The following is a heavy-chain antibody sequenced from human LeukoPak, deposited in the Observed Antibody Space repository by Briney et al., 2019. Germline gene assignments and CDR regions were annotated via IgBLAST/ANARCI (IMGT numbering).Heavy chain of an antibody. CDR2: ISGSGGST. CDR1: GVTFSSYA. J-gene: IGHJ4*02. CDR3: AKVGRYSSLYYFDY. V-gene: IGHV3-23*01. Sequence: GGSLRLSCAASGVTFSSYAMSWVRQAPGKGLEWVSAISGSGGSTYYADSVKGRFTISRDNSKNTLYLQMNSLRAEDTAVYYCAKVGRYSSLYYFDYWGQGTLVTVSS. D-gene: IGHD6-19*01.